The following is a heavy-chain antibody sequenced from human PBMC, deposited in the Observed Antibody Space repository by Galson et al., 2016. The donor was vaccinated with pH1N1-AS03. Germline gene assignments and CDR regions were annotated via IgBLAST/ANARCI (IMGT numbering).Heavy chain of an antibody. CDR1: GYIFTGFY. CDR2: INPNSGGT. D-gene: IGHD3-9*01. Sequence: SVKVSCKASGYIFTGFYVHWVRQAPGQGLEWMGWINPNSGGTNYAQKFQGWVTMTRDTTISTGYMELSRLKSDDTAVYYCARGPQVEITDFVWLRVPLREFGWFDPGGQGTLVTVSS. V-gene: IGHV1-2*04. J-gene: IGHJ5*02. CDR3: ARGPQVEITDFVWLRVPLREFGWFDP.